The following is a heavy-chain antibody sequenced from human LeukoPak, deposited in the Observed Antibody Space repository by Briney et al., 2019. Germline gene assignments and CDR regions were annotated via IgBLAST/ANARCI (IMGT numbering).Heavy chain of an antibody. CDR3: ASGVAVAGTYYYGMDV. CDR1: GFTFSSYA. D-gene: IGHD6-19*01. CDR2: IYSGGST. Sequence: PGGSLRLSCAASGFTFSSYAMSWARQAPGKGLEWVSVIYSGGSTYYADSVKGRFTISRDNSKNTLYLQMNSLRAEDTAVYYCASGVAVAGTYYYGMDVWGQGTTVTVSS. J-gene: IGHJ6*02. V-gene: IGHV3-53*01.